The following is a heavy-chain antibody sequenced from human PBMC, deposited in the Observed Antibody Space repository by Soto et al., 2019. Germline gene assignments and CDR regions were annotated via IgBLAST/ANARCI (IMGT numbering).Heavy chain of an antibody. V-gene: IGHV1-24*01. D-gene: IGHD3-16*01. CDR3: ATAFVSHPGFDP. CDR1: GYTLTEIS. J-gene: IGHJ5*02. CDR2: FDPEDGET. Sequence: ASGKVSWKVSGYTLTEISMHLGRQAPGKRLEWMGGFDPEDGETIYAQKFQGRVTMTEDTSTDTAYMELSSPRSEDTAVYYCATAFVSHPGFDPWGQGTLVTVSS.